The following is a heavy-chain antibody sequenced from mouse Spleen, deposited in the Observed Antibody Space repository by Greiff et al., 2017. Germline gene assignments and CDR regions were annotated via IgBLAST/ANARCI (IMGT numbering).Heavy chain of an antibody. CDR3: TRVRNEDYAMDY. Sequence: QLQQSGAELVRPGASVTLSCKASGYTFTDYEMHWVKQTPVHGLEWIGAIDPETGGTAYNQKFKGKAILTADKSSSTAYMELRSLTSEDSAVYYCTRVRNEDYAMDYWGQGTSVTVSS. CDR2: IDPETGGT. J-gene: IGHJ4*01. V-gene: IGHV1-15*01. CDR1: GYTFTDYE.